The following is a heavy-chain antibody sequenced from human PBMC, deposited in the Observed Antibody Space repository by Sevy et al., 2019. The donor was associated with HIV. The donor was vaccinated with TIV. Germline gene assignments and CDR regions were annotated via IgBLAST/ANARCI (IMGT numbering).Heavy chain of an antibody. Sequence: VKVSCKASGGTFSSYGISWVRQAPGQGLEWMGGIIPILGTVNYAQKFQGRVTITADESTKTAYMGLRSLRSEDTAVYYCARGGGNGWYYFDYWGQETLVTVSS. J-gene: IGHJ4*02. CDR1: GGTFSSYG. CDR2: IIPILGTV. V-gene: IGHV1-69*01. CDR3: ARGGGNGWYYFDY. D-gene: IGHD6-19*01.